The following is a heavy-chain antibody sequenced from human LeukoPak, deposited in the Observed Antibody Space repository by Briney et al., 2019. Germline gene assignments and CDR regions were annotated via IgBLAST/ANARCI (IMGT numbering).Heavy chain of an antibody. D-gene: IGHD6-13*01. CDR3: AKAGRFTAAAGH. CDR2: INHSGST. V-gene: IGHV4-34*01. Sequence: SETLSLTCAVYGGSFSGYYWSWIRQPPGKGLEWIGEINHSGSTNYNPSLKSRVTISVDTSKNQFPLKLSSVTAADTAVYYCAKAGRFTAAAGHWGQGTLVTVSS. CDR1: GGSFSGYY. J-gene: IGHJ4*02.